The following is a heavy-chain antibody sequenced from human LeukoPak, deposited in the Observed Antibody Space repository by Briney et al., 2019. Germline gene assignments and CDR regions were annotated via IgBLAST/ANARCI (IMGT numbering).Heavy chain of an antibody. CDR1: GYTFTSYD. V-gene: IGHV1-8*01. CDR3: ARVVNEWELPTIDY. CDR2: MNPNSGNT. Sequence: ASVKVSCKASGYTFTSYDINWVRQATGQGLEWMGWMNPNSGNTGYAQKFQGRVTMTRDTSISTAYMELSRLRSDDTAVYYCARVVNEWELPTIDYWGQGTLVTVSS. D-gene: IGHD1-26*01. J-gene: IGHJ4*02.